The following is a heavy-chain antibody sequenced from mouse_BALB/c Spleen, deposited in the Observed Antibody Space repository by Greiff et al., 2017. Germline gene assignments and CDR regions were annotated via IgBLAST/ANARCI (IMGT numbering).Heavy chain of an antibody. CDR1: GFNIKDYY. J-gene: IGHJ3*01. D-gene: IGHD2-3*01. Sequence: EVQLQQSGAELVRPGASVKLSCTASGFNIKDYYMHWVKQRPEQGLEWIGWIDPENGDTESAPKFQGKATMTADTTSHAAYLQLSSLTSEDTAVYYSDADDGYGFAYWGQGTLVTVSA. V-gene: IGHV14-4*02. CDR2: IDPENGDT. CDR3: DADDGYGFAY.